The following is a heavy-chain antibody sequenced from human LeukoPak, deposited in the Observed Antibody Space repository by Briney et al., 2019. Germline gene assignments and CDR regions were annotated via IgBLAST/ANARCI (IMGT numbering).Heavy chain of an antibody. CDR1: GPAFNPSA. CDR2: IGGSGGST. CDR3: AKEGDSSGYYVILCFFDY. J-gene: IGHJ4*02. V-gene: IGHV3-23*01. D-gene: IGHD6-19*01. Sequence: GGSLRLSCAASGPAFNPSAMSWVRQAPGRGLEWVSSIGGSGGSTYYADSVRGRFTMSRDNSKNTLYLQMNSLRAEDTAVYCCAKEGDSSGYYVILCFFDYWGQGTLVTVSS.